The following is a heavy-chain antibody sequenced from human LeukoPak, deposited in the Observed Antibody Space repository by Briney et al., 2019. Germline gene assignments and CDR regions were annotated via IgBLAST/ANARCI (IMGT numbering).Heavy chain of an antibody. V-gene: IGHV3-21*01. D-gene: IGHD2-15*01. CDR1: GFTFSSYS. Sequence: GGSLRLSCAASGFTFSSYSMNWVRQAPGKGLEWVSSISSSSSYIYYADSVKGRFTISRDNAKNSLYLQMNSLRAEDTAVYYCARAEVQGYCSGGSCYKPNAFDIWGQGTMVTVSS. J-gene: IGHJ3*02. CDR3: ARAEVQGYCSGGSCYKPNAFDI. CDR2: ISSSSSYI.